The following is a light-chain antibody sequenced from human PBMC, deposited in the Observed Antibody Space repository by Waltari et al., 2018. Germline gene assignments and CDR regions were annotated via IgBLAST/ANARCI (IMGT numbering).Light chain of an antibody. CDR3: QQYYSYPPYT. V-gene: IGKV1-8*01. J-gene: IGKJ2*01. CDR2: APS. Sequence: AIRMTQSPSSFSASTGDRVTITCRASQGISSYLAWYQQKPGKAPKLLIYAPSTLQSGVPSRFSGSGSGTDFTLTISCLQSEDFATYYCQQYYSYPPYTFGQGTKVDIK. CDR1: QGISSY.